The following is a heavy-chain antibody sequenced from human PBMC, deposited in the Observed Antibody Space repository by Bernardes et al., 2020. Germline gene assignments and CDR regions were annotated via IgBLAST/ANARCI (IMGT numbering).Heavy chain of an antibody. V-gene: IGHV3-49*03. CDR3: TRMNYDVWSGYPAEPTYYYYMDV. Sequence: GGSLRLSSKGSGFNVGDYALSWFRKAPGKGLEWVGFIRREAYGVTAQYAASVKGRFTISRDDSKRVAYLQMNSLKTEDTAVYYCTRMNYDVWSGYPAEPTYYYYMDVWGKGTTVTVSS. CDR1: GFNVGDYA. CDR2: IRREAYGVTA. J-gene: IGHJ6*03. D-gene: IGHD3-3*01.